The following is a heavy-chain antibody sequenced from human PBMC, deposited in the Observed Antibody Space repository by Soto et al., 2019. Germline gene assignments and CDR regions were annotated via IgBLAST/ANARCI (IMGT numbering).Heavy chain of an antibody. Sequence: SGPTLVNPTQTLTLTCTFSGFSLSTSGMCVSWIRQPPGKALEWLALIDWDYDKYYSTSLKSRINISKDTSKNQVVLTMTNMDPVDTATYYCARIPIAAAGTGDYYYYGMDVWGQGTTVTVSS. V-gene: IGHV2-70*01. D-gene: IGHD6-13*01. J-gene: IGHJ6*02. CDR1: GFSLSTSGMC. CDR3: ARIPIAAAGTGDYYYYGMDV. CDR2: IDWDYDK.